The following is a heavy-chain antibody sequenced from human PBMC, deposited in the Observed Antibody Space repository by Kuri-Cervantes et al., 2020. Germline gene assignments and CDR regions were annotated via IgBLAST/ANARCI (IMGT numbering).Heavy chain of an antibody. D-gene: IGHD6-19*01. J-gene: IGHJ3*02. V-gene: IGHV4-61*05. CDR1: GGSISSSFHY. CDR3: VSGQDEDAFDI. Sequence: SETLSLTCTVSGGSISSSFHYWGWIRQPPGKGLEWIGYIYYSGSTNYNPSLKSRVTISVDKSKNQFSLKLTSVTAADTAVYYCVSGQDEDAFDIWGQGTMVTVSS. CDR2: IYYSGST.